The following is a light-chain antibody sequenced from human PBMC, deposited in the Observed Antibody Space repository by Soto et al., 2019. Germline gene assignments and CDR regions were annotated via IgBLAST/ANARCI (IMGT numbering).Light chain of an antibody. CDR1: SSNIGSNP. CDR2: SNN. J-gene: IGLJ1*01. Sequence: QSVLTQPPSASGTPGQRVTISCSGSSSNIGSNPVNWYQQLPGSAPKLLIYSNNQRPSGVPDRFSGSKSGTSASLAISGLQSEDEADYYCAAWDDSLNGQVFGTGTKLTV. CDR3: AAWDDSLNGQV. V-gene: IGLV1-44*01.